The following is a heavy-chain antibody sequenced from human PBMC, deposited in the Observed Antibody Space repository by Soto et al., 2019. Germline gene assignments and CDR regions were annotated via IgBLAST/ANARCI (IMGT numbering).Heavy chain of an antibody. Sequence: HPGGSLRLSCAASGFTFSSYSMNWVRQAPGKGLEWVSYISSSSSTIYYADSVKGRFTISRDNAKNSLYLQMNSLRAEDTAVYYCARAYGSGSYYPSGFEYWGQGTLVTVSS. V-gene: IGHV3-48*01. D-gene: IGHD3-10*01. CDR1: GFTFSSYS. CDR2: ISSSSSTI. J-gene: IGHJ4*02. CDR3: ARAYGSGSYYPSGFEY.